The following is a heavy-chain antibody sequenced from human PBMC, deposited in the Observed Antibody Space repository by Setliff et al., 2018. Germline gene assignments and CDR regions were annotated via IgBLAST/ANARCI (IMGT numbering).Heavy chain of an antibody. V-gene: IGHV1-69*06. CDR3: ARELRSPFWHIDF. CDR1: GDTFSTYS. D-gene: IGHD3-16*01. J-gene: IGHJ4*02. CDR2: IIPLLETA. Sequence: ASVKVSCKASGDTFSTYSLSWVRQAPGQGLEWMGGIIPLLETAKYAQKFQGRVTITADKSTSTGYMEVTSLRTEDTAVYYCARELRSPFWHIDFWGQGTLVTVSS.